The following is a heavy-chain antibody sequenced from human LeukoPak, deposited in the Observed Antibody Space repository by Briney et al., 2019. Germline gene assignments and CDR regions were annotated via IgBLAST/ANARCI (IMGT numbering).Heavy chain of an antibody. CDR1: GFTFDDYA. J-gene: IGHJ3*02. Sequence: GVSLRLSCAASGFTFDDYAMHWVRQAPGKGLEWVSGISWNSGSIGYADSVKRRFTISRDNAKNSLYLQMNSLRAEDTALYYCAKVQDRGDFWSGYYTPTGAFDIWGQGTMVTVSS. V-gene: IGHV3-9*01. D-gene: IGHD3-3*01. CDR3: AKVQDRGDFWSGYYTPTGAFDI. CDR2: ISWNSGSI.